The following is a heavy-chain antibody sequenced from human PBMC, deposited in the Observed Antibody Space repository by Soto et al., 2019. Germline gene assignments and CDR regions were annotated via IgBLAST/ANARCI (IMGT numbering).Heavy chain of an antibody. D-gene: IGHD1-1*01. V-gene: IGHV4-34*01. CDR3: ARGRDAYKLGNV. Sequence: SETLSLTCAVYGGSFSGYYWSWIRQPPGKGLEWIGEIHPSGSPHYSPSLNSRVTMSVDTSKNQFSLRLTSVTAADTAVYYCARGRDAYKLGNVWGPGTTVTVSS. J-gene: IGHJ6*02. CDR1: GGSFSGYY. CDR2: IHPSGSP.